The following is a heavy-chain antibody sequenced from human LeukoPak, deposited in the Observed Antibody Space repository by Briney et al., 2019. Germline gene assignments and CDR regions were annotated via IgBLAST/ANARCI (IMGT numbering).Heavy chain of an antibody. Sequence: ASVKVSCKASGYTFTGYYMHWVRQAPGQGLEWMGWINPNSGGTNYAQKFQGRVTMTRDTSISTAYMELSRLRSDDTAVYYCARVTRVYYYDSSVGAFDIWGQGTMVTVSS. CDR3: ARVTRVYYYDSSVGAFDI. CDR1: GYTFTGYY. CDR2: INPNSGGT. J-gene: IGHJ3*02. V-gene: IGHV1-2*02. D-gene: IGHD3-22*01.